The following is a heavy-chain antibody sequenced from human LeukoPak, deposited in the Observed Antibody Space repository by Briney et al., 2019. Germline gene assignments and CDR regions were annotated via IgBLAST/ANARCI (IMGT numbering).Heavy chain of an antibody. CDR2: VSGSGVST. CDR1: GFTFSSYA. CDR3: AKVGSGWYYFDY. J-gene: IGHJ4*02. D-gene: IGHD6-19*01. V-gene: IGHV3-23*01. Sequence: GGSLRLSCAASGFTFSSYAMSWVRQAPGKGLVWVSAVSGSGVSTYYADSVKGRFTISRDNSKNTLYLQMYSLRAEDTAVYYCAKVGSGWYYFDYWGQGTLATVSS.